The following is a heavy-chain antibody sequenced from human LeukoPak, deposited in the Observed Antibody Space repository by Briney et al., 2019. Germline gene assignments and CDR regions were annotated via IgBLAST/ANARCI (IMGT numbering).Heavy chain of an antibody. Sequence: SETLSLPCTVSGASISSYYWSWIRQPPGKGLEWIGYIYYSGTTNYNPSLKSRVTISVDTSKNQFSLKLSSVTAADTAVYYCARGATNFDYWGQRTLVTVSS. J-gene: IGHJ4*02. CDR1: GASISSYY. CDR3: ARGATNFDY. CDR2: IYYSGTT. V-gene: IGHV4-59*01.